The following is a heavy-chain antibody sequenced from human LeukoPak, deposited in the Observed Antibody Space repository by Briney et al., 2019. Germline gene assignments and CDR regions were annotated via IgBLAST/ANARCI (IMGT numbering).Heavy chain of an antibody. CDR2: INAGNGNT. CDR3: ARDWGGYCSSTSCKGWFDP. D-gene: IGHD2-2*01. V-gene: IGHV1-3*01. CDR1: GYTFTSYA. Sequence: ASVKVSCTASGYTFTSYAMHWVRQAPGQRLEWMGWINAGNGNTKYSQKFQGRVTITRDTSASTAYMELSSLRSEDTAVYYCARDWGGYCSSTSCKGWFDPWGQGTLVTVSS. J-gene: IGHJ5*02.